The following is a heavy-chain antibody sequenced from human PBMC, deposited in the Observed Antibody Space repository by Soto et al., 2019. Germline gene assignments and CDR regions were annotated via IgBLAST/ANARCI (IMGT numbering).Heavy chain of an antibody. CDR2: IGTAGET. CDR3: ERWQLAAGTSRDYYYGIDV. CDR1: GFTFSSYD. V-gene: IGHV3-13*01. Sequence: EVQLVESGGGLVQPGGSLRLSCAASGFTFSSYDMHWVRQATGKGLEWVSAIGTAGETYFPGSLKGRFTISRENAKNTLYFQSNSLRAEDTAVYYCERWQLAAGTSRDYYYGIDVWGQGTTVTVSS. D-gene: IGHD6-13*01. J-gene: IGHJ6*02.